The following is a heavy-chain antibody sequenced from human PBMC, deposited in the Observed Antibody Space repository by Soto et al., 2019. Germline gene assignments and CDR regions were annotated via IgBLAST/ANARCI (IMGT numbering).Heavy chain of an antibody. CDR1: GFTFSSYG. Sequence: PGGSLRLSCAASGFTFSSYGMHWVRQAPGKGLEWVAVIWYDGSNKYYADSVKGRFTISRDNSKNTLYLQMNSLRAEDTAVYYWARAYGDYKYYYSYRDVGGKGPRVPVPS. CDR2: IWYDGSNK. V-gene: IGHV3-33*01. D-gene: IGHD4-17*01. J-gene: IGHJ6*03. CDR3: ARAYGDYKYYYSYRDV.